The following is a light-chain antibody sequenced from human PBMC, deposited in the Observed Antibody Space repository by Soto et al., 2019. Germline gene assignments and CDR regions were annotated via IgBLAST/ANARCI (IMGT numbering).Light chain of an antibody. J-gene: IGKJ3*01. CDR2: DAS. CDR1: QSVSSY. V-gene: IGKV3-11*01. Sequence: EIVLTQSPATLSLSPGETATLSCRASQSVSSYLAWYEQKPGQAPRLLIYDASIRATGIPARFSGSGSGTDFTLTISSLEPEDFAVYYCQQRSNWPRGTFGPGTKVDIK. CDR3: QQRSNWPRGT.